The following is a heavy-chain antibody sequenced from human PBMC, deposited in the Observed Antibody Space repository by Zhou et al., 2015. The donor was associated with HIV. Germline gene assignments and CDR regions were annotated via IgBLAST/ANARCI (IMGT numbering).Heavy chain of an antibody. CDR3: ARATPVPSYCTNGVCYSRGALGWVYFDY. V-gene: IGHV1-18*01. Sequence: QVQLVQSGAEVKKPGASVKVSCKASGYTFTSYGISWVRQAPGQGLEWMGWISAYNGNTNYAQKLQGRVTMTTDTSTSTAYMELRSLRSDDTAVYYCARATPVPSYCTNGVCYSRGALGWVYFDYVGPGNPGHRLL. CDR2: ISAYNGNT. CDR1: GYTFTSYG. D-gene: IGHD2-8*01. J-gene: IGHJ4*02.